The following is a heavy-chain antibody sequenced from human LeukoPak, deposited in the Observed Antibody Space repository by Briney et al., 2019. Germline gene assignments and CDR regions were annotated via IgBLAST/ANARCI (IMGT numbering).Heavy chain of an antibody. D-gene: IGHD6-13*01. V-gene: IGHV3-23*01. J-gene: IGHJ4*02. CDR3: VKDRYSLLYYFDY. CDR2: ISGSGGST. CDR1: GFTFSSYA. Sequence: GGSLRLSCAASGFTFSSYAMSWVRQAPGKGLEWVSAISGSGGSTYYADSVKGRFTISRDNSKNTLYLQMNSLRAEDTAVYYCVKDRYSLLYYFDYWGQGTLVTVSS.